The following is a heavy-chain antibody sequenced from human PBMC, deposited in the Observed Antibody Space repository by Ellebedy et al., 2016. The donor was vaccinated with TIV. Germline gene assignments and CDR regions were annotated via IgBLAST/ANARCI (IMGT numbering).Heavy chain of an antibody. D-gene: IGHD2-2*01. CDR2: INPNTGGT. CDR3: ARDQGYCITTNCYLNWFDP. CDR1: GYTFTGYY. V-gene: IGHV1-2*06. Sequence: AASVKVSCKASGYTFTGYYIHWVRQAPGQGLEWVGRINPNTGGTNYAQKFQGRVTMTRDTSLTTAYMEVSRLTSDDTAVYYCARDQGYCITTNCYLNWFDPWGQGTLVTVSS. J-gene: IGHJ5*02.